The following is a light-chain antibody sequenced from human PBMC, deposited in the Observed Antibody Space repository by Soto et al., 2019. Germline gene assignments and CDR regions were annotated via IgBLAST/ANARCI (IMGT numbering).Light chain of an antibody. V-gene: IGKV1-9*01. CDR1: QSVSSN. Sequence: TQSPATLSVSPGERATLSCRASQSVSSNLAWYLQEPGKAPKLLISGASTLQSGVPSRFSGSGSGTEFILTVSSLQPEDFATYYCQQLNAYPHTFGGGTKVEIK. J-gene: IGKJ4*01. CDR2: GAS. CDR3: QQLNAYPHT.